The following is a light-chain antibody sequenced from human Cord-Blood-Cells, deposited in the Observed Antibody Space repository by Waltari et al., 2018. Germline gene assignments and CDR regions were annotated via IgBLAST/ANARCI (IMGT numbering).Light chain of an antibody. V-gene: IGKV2-28*01. CDR1: QSLLHSNGYNY. Sequence: DIVMTQSPLSLPVTPGEPASISCRSSQSLLHSNGYNYLDWYLQKPGQSPQLLIYLGSKRDAGVTDRFSGSGSGTDFTLKISRVEAEDVGVYYCMQALQTPYTFGQGTKLEIK. CDR3: MQALQTPYT. J-gene: IGKJ2*01. CDR2: LGS.